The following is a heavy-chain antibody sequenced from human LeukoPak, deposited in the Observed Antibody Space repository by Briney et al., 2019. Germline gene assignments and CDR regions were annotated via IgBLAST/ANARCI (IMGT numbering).Heavy chain of an antibody. Sequence: ASVKVSCKASGYTFTGYYMHWVRQAPGQGLEWMGWINPNSGGTNYAQKFQGRVTMTRDTSISTAYMELSRLRSDDTAVYYCARVEYYYDSSGYPYYYGMDVWGQGTTVTVSS. CDR3: ARVEYYYDSSGYPYYYGMDV. J-gene: IGHJ6*02. CDR1: GYTFTGYY. CDR2: INPNSGGT. V-gene: IGHV1-2*02. D-gene: IGHD3-22*01.